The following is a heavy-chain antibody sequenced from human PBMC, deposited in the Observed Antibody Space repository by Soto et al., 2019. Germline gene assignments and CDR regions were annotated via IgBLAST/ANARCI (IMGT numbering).Heavy chain of an antibody. CDR1: GYTFTDYF. CDR3: ARVTLRAGNWFDP. J-gene: IGHJ5*02. Sequence: ASVKVSCKASGYTFTDYFIHWVRQAPGQGFEWMGWINPKSRGTTYAQKFQGRVTMTRDTSNTTAYMELRGLRPDDTATYYCARVTLRAGNWFDPWGQGTLVTVSS. V-gene: IGHV1-2*02. CDR2: INPKSRGT.